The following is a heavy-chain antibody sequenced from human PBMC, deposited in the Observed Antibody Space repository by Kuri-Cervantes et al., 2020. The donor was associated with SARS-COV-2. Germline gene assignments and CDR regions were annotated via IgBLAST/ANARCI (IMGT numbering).Heavy chain of an antibody. V-gene: IGHV3-30*18. Sequence: GGSLRLSCAASGFTSSSYGMHWVRQAPGKGLEWVAVISYDGSNKYYADSVKGRFTISRDNSKNTLYLQMNSLRAEDTAVYYCAKVDEGAFDYWGQGTLVTVSS. CDR1: GFTSSSYG. CDR3: AKVDEGAFDY. CDR2: ISYDGSNK. D-gene: IGHD1-26*01. J-gene: IGHJ4*02.